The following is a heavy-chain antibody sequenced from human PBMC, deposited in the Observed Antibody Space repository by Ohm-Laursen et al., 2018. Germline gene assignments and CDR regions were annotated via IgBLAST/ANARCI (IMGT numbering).Heavy chain of an antibody. J-gene: IGHJ3*02. Sequence: SLRLSCAASGFTVSSNYMSWVRQAPGKGLEWVSVIYSGGSTYYADSVKGRFTISRDNAKNSLYLQMNSLRAEDTALYYCAKDHSPYSSRLRSAFDIWGQGTMVTVSS. D-gene: IGHD6-13*01. CDR1: GFTVSSNY. V-gene: IGHV3-53*05. CDR2: IYSGGST. CDR3: AKDHSPYSSRLRSAFDI.